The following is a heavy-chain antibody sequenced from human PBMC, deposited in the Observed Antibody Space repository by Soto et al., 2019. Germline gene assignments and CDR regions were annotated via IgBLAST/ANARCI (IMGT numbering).Heavy chain of an antibody. CDR2: IYYSGNT. D-gene: IGHD3-22*01. V-gene: IGHV4-39*01. Sequence: QLQLQESGPGLVKPSETLSLTCTVSGGSISSSSYYWGWIRQPPGKGLEWIGSIYYSGNTYYNPSLKSRVTMSVDMSKNQFSLKLSSVTAADTAVYYCARHAHYDSSGYYYYYYGMDVWGQGTTVTVSS. J-gene: IGHJ6*02. CDR1: GGSISSSSYY. CDR3: ARHAHYDSSGYYYYYYGMDV.